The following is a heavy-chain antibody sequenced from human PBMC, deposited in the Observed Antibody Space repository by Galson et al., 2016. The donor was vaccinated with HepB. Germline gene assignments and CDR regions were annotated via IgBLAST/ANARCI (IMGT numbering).Heavy chain of an antibody. V-gene: IGHV3-30*03. J-gene: IGHJ6*02. D-gene: IGHD2-21*01. Sequence: SLRLSCAASGFTFSDFAMHWVRQAPGKGPEWVAMISYDGSDKNYADSVKGRFTISRDHSKNTMDLQMNSLRAEDTAVYYCTRVLIVDSSWSRNNYYYYGVDVWGQGTTVTVSS. CDR3: TRVLIVDSSWSRNNYYYYGVDV. CDR2: ISYDGSDK. CDR1: GFTFSDFA.